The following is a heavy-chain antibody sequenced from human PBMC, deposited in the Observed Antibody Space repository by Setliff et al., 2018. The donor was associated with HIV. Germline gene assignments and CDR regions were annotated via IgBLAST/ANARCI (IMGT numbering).Heavy chain of an antibody. Sequence: GASVKVSCKASGYTFTRYFMHCVRQAPGQGLEWLGMINPSGGSTWYAQKFQGRVTMTGDTSTNTLYMELSSLRSEDTAVYYCARGGGGGMDYWGQGTLVTVSS. J-gene: IGHJ4*02. D-gene: IGHD3-16*01. V-gene: IGHV1-46*01. CDR3: ARGGGGGMDY. CDR2: INPSGGST. CDR1: GYTFTRYF.